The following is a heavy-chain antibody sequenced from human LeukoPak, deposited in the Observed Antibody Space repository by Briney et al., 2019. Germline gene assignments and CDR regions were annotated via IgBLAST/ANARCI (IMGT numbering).Heavy chain of an antibody. CDR1: GGSISSYY. CDR3: ARNYCSSTSCYFGV. J-gene: IGHJ4*02. D-gene: IGHD2-2*01. Sequence: SETLSLTCTVSGGSISSYYWSWIRQPAGKGLEWIGRIYTSGSTNYNPSLKSRVTMSVDTSKNQFSLKLSSVTAADTAVYYCARNYCSSTSCYFGVWGQGTLVTVSS. CDR2: IYTSGST. V-gene: IGHV4-4*07.